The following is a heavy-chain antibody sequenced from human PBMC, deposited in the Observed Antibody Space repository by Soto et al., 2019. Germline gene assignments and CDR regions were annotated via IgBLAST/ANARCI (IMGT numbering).Heavy chain of an antibody. CDR1: GYTFRSHG. Sequence: ASVKVSCKASGYTFRSHGISWVRQAPGQGLEWVGWISAYNGDTHYAPKFQDRITLTTETSTDTAYMELRSLRLDDTAVYYCARDWSRYYDNSGLIWFYWGQGSLVTVSS. CDR3: ARDWSRYYDNSGLIWFY. D-gene: IGHD3-22*01. CDR2: ISAYNGDT. V-gene: IGHV1-18*04. J-gene: IGHJ4*02.